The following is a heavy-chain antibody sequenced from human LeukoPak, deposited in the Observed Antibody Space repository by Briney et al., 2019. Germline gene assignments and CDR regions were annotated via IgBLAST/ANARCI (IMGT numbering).Heavy chain of an antibody. V-gene: IGHV4-59*01. Sequence: PSETLSLTCTVSGGSISSYYWSWVRQPPGKGLEWIGYMYYSGSTNYNPSLKSRVTISVDTSKNQFSLKLSSVTAADTAVYYCAKEKAVAGSIQHWGQGTLVTVSS. J-gene: IGHJ1*01. CDR3: AKEKAVAGSIQH. CDR2: MYYSGST. D-gene: IGHD6-19*01. CDR1: GGSISSYY.